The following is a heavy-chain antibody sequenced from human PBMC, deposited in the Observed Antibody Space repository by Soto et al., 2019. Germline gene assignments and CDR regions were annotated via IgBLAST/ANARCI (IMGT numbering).Heavy chain of an antibody. CDR3: AKAGRYCNTSSCSRLKDNWFDP. CDR1: GFTFSSYA. Sequence: EVQLLESGGGLVQPGGSLRLSCAASGFTFSSYAMTWFRQAPGKGLEWVSVISVTGGNTYYADSVKGRFTISRDNSKNTMSLQMNGLRAEDTAVYYCAKAGRYCNTSSCSRLKDNWFDPWGQGTLVTVSS. J-gene: IGHJ5*02. V-gene: IGHV3-23*01. CDR2: ISVTGGNT. D-gene: IGHD2-2*01.